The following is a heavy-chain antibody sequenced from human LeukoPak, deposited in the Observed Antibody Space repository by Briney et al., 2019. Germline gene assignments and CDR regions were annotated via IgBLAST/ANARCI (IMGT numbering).Heavy chain of an antibody. Sequence: SETLSLTCAVYGGSFSGYYWSWIRQPPGKGLEWIGEINHSGSSNYNPSLKSRVTISVDTSKNQFSLKLSPVTAADTAVYYCASSVSYSTIDYWGQGTLAIVSP. CDR1: GGSFSGYY. D-gene: IGHD1-26*01. V-gene: IGHV4-34*01. CDR2: INHSGSS. J-gene: IGHJ4*02. CDR3: ASSVSYSTIDY.